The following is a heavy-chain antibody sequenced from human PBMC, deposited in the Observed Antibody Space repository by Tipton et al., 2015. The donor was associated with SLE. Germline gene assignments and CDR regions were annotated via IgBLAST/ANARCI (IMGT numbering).Heavy chain of an antibody. V-gene: IGHV4-59*01. Sequence: TLSLTCAVSGYSISSGYYWGWIRQPPGKGLEWIGYIYYSGSTNYNPSLKSRVTISVDTSKNQFSLKLSSVTAADTAVYYCARDKIGSSWPHAFDIWGQGTMVTVSS. D-gene: IGHD6-13*01. CDR2: IYYSGST. CDR3: ARDKIGSSWPHAFDI. J-gene: IGHJ3*02. CDR1: GYSISSGYY.